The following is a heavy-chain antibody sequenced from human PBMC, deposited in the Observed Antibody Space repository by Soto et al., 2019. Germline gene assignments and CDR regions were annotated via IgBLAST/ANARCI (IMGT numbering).Heavy chain of an antibody. CDR1: GFSLSSGRGG. J-gene: IGHJ2*01. CDR3: ARIWRSSGGVNYFDL. CDR2: ILSNDEK. D-gene: IGHD6-19*01. Sequence: QVTLKESGPVLVKPTETLTLTCSVSGFSLSSGRGGVSWIRQPPGKALECLAHILSNDEKSYSTSLKSRLTTSKDTSASQVFLIMTNMDPVDTATYYCARIWRSSGGVNYFDLWGRGTLVTVSS. V-gene: IGHV2-26*02.